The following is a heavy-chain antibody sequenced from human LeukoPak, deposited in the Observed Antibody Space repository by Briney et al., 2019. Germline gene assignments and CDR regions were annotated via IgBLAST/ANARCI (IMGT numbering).Heavy chain of an antibody. J-gene: IGHJ4*02. Sequence: GGSLRLSCAASGFTSSTYAMHWVRQGPGKRLEYVAAISTNGDGTYYANSVRGRFTISRDNSKNTLYLQMGSLRAEDMAVYYCARYSGSCYNSWGQGTLVTVSS. CDR2: ISTNGDGT. CDR3: ARYSGSCYNS. D-gene: IGHD2-15*01. CDR1: GFTSSTYA. V-gene: IGHV3-64*01.